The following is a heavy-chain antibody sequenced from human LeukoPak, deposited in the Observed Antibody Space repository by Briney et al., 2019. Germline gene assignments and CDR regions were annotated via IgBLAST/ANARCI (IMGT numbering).Heavy chain of an antibody. J-gene: IGHJ4*02. CDR3: ARDPQYCSGGSCYSFDY. CDR1: GFTFNNYY. CDR2: IISSSSYI. D-gene: IGHD2-15*01. V-gene: IGHV3-21*01. Sequence: GGSLRLSCAASGFTFNNYYMSWIRRAPGKGLEWVSSIISSSSYIYYADSVKGRFTISRDNAKNSLYLQMNSLRAEDTAVYYCARDPQYCSGGSCYSFDYWGQGTLVTVSS.